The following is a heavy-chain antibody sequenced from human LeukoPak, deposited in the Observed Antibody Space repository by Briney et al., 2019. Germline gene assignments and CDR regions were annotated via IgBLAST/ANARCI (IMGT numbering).Heavy chain of an antibody. Sequence: ASVKVSCKASGYTFTGYYMHWVRQAPGQGLEWMGWINPNSGGTNYARKFQGRVTMTRDTSISTAYMELSRLRSDDTAVYYCARRYYYGSYAFDIWGQGTMVTVSS. CDR1: GYTFTGYY. V-gene: IGHV1-2*02. CDR3: ARRYYYGSYAFDI. CDR2: INPNSGGT. D-gene: IGHD3-10*01. J-gene: IGHJ3*02.